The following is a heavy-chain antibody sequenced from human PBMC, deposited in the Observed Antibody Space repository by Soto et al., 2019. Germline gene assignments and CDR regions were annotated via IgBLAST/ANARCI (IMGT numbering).Heavy chain of an antibody. CDR3: AKDHLGITMAYGMDV. Sequence: EVQLLESGGALVQPGGSLRLSCAASGLTFSSYAMSWVRQAPGKGLEWVSAISGSGTSTYYADSVKGRFTISRDNSKNTLYLQMSSLRGEDTAVYYCAKDHLGITMAYGMDVWGQGTTVTVSS. J-gene: IGHJ6*02. D-gene: IGHD3-10*01. CDR2: ISGSGTST. V-gene: IGHV3-23*01. CDR1: GLTFSSYA.